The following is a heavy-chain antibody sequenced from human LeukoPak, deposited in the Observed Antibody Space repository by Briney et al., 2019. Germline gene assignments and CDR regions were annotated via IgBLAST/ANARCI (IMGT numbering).Heavy chain of an antibody. Sequence: GGSLRLSCAASGFTFSSYAMSWVRQAPGKGLGWVSAISGSGGSTYYADSVKGRFTISRDNPKNTLYLQMNSLRAEDTAVYYCAKGARYCSGGSCYRTGYFDLWGRGTLVTVSS. D-gene: IGHD2-15*01. J-gene: IGHJ2*01. CDR2: ISGSGGST. CDR1: GFTFSSYA. V-gene: IGHV3-23*01. CDR3: AKGARYCSGGSCYRTGYFDL.